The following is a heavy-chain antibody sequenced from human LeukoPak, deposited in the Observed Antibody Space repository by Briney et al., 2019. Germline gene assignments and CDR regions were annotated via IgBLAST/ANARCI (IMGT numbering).Heavy chain of an antibody. CDR1: GFTFSSYA. V-gene: IGHV3-30*04. D-gene: IGHD3-16*02. J-gene: IGHJ4*02. CDR3: ARAPLRYYDYVWGSYPNY. Sequence: PGRSLRLSCAASGFTFSSYATHWVRQAPGKGLEWVAVISYDGSNKYYADSVKGRFTISRDNSKNTLYLQMNSLRAEDTAVYYCARAPLRYYDYVWGSYPNYWGQGTLVTVSS. CDR2: ISYDGSNK.